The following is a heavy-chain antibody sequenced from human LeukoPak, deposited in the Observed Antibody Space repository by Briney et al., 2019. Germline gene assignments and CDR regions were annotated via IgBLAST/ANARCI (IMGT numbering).Heavy chain of an antibody. Sequence: GASVKVSCKASGYTFTSYYMHWVRQAPGQGLEWMGIINPSGGSTNYAQKFQGRVTMTRDTSTSTVYMELSSLRSEDTAVYYCARVVYIVDTFDYWGQGTLVTVSS. J-gene: IGHJ4*02. CDR1: GYTFTSYY. V-gene: IGHV1-46*01. D-gene: IGHD5-12*01. CDR2: INPSGGST. CDR3: ARVVYIVDTFDY.